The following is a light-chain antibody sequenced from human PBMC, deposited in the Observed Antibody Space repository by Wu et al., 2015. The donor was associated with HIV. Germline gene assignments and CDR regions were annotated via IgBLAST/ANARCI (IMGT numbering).Light chain of an antibody. Sequence: AIRITQSPSSLSASTGDRVTITCRASQGISSFLAWYQRKPGKAPKLLIYAASTLQSGVPSRFSGSGSGTDFTLTISCLHSEDFATFYXQQYYSYPRTFGQGTKVEIK. CDR2: AAS. J-gene: IGKJ1*01. CDR1: QGISSF. V-gene: IGKV1-8*01. CDR3: QQYYSYPRT.